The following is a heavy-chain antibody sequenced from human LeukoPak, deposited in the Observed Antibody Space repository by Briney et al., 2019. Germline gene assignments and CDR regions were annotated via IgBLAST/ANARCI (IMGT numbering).Heavy chain of an antibody. CDR2: ISSSSSYI. CDR1: GFTFSSYS. D-gene: IGHD6-13*01. Sequence: GGSLRLSCAASGFTFSSYSMNWVRQAPGKGLEWVSSISSSSSYIYYADSVKGRFTISRDNAKNSLYLQMNSLRAEDTAVYYCARAGGSAGNFDYWGQGTLVTVSS. CDR3: ARAGGSAGNFDY. V-gene: IGHV3-21*01. J-gene: IGHJ4*02.